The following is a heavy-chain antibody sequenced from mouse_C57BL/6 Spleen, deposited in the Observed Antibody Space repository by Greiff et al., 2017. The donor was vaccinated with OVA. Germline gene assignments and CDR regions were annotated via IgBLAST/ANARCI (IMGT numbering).Heavy chain of an antibody. CDR3: ARESGTVYYAMDY. D-gene: IGHD1-3*01. CDR2: IYPSDSET. V-gene: IGHV1-61*01. CDR1: GYTFTSYW. J-gene: IGHJ4*01. Sequence: VQLQQPGAELVRPGSSVKLSCKASGYTFTSYWMDWVKQRPGQGLEWIGNIYPSDSETHYNQKFKDKATLTVDKSSSTAYMQLSSLTSEDSAVYYCARESGTVYYAMDYWGQGTSVTVSS.